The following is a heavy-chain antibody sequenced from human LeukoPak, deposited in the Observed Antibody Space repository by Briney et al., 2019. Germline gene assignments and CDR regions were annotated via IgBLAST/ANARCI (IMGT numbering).Heavy chain of an antibody. J-gene: IGHJ4*02. CDR3: ARFHYDILTGPDY. Sequence: PGGSLRLSCAASGFTLSSYWMHWVRQAPGKGLVWVSRINSDGSSTSYADSVKGRFTISRDNAKNSLYLQMNSLRAEDTAVYYCARFHYDILTGPDYWGQGTLVTVSS. CDR2: INSDGSST. D-gene: IGHD3-9*01. CDR1: GFTLSSYW. V-gene: IGHV3-74*01.